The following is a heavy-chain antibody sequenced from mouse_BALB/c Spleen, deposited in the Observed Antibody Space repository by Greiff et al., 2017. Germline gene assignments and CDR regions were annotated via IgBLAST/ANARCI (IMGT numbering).Heavy chain of an antibody. CDR3: ARGNGNYPTSYAMDY. J-gene: IGHJ4*01. CDR2: IWGDGST. Sequence: VMLVESGPGLVAPSQSLSITCTVSGFSLTGYGVNWVRQPPGKGLEWLGMIWGDGSTDYNSALKSRLSISKDNSKSQVFLKMNSLQTDDTARYYCARGNGNYPTSYAMDYWGQGTSVTVSS. CDR1: GFSLTGYG. D-gene: IGHD2-1*01. V-gene: IGHV2-6-7*01.